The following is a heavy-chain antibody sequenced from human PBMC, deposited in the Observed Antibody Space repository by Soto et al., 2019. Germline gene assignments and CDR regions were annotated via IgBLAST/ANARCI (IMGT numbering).Heavy chain of an antibody. CDR1: GYTFSNYY. CDR2: INPSGGGT. D-gene: IGHD4-17*01. Sequence: QVHLVQSGAEVKKPGASVTFPCKASGYTFSNYYMHWVRQAPGQGLEWVGIINPSGGGTTYAQNFQGRVTMTRDTSTSPVSMALNSLRSEDTAVYYCARGPKLTDFGDRGYYGMDVWGHGTTVTVSS. CDR3: ARGPKLTDFGDRGYYGMDV. J-gene: IGHJ6*02. V-gene: IGHV1-46*01.